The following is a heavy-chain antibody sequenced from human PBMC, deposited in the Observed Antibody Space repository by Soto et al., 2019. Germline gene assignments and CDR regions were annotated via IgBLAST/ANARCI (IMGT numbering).Heavy chain of an antibody. Sequence: ASVKVSCKASGYTFTSYAMHWVRQAPGQRLEWMGWINAGNGNRKYSQKFQGRVTITRDTSATTAYMEPSSLRPEDTAVYYCARDVAAADYWGQGTLVTVSS. D-gene: IGHD6-13*01. CDR1: GYTFTSYA. V-gene: IGHV1-3*01. CDR2: INAGNGNR. J-gene: IGHJ4*02. CDR3: ARDVAAADY.